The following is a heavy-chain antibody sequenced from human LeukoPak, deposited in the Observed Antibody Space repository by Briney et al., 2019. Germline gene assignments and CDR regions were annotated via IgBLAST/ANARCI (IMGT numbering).Heavy chain of an antibody. V-gene: IGHV4-61*02. CDR1: AGSISSGTYY. D-gene: IGHD4-11*01. CDR3: VRVPTTVDNYYMDV. Sequence: SSETLSLTCTVSAGSISSGTYYWTWLRQPAGKGLEWIGRFYTGGSTNYNPSLRSRVSISLDMSKNQFSLKMSSVTAADTAVYYCVRVPTTVDNYYMDVWGKGTTVTVSS. CDR2: FYTGGST. J-gene: IGHJ6*03.